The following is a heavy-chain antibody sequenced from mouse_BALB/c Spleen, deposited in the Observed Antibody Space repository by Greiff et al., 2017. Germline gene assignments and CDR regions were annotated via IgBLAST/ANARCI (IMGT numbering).Heavy chain of an antibody. CDR1: GFSFTGDG. CDR3: ARDRGGYGDLPMDD. Sequence: VMLVESGPGLVAPSQSLSLTCTVSGFSFTGDGVNWVRQPPGKGLEWLGMIRGDGSTDYNPALKSRLSISKDNSKSQVFLKMNSLQTDDTARYYCARDRGGYGDLPMDDWGQGTSVTVSS. J-gene: IGHJ4*01. CDR2: IRGDGST. V-gene: IGHV2-6-7*01. D-gene: IGHD2-13*01.